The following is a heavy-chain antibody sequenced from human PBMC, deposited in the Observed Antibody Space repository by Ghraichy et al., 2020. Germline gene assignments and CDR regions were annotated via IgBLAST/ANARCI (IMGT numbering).Heavy chain of an antibody. CDR1: GFIFDSYW. V-gene: IGHV3-7*03. CDR2: IKQDGSEK. J-gene: IGHJ4*02. Sequence: GALRLSCAVSGFIFDSYWMTWVRQAPGKGLEWVANIKQDGSEKYYMDSVKGRFTISRDNAKNSLYLQMDSLRPEDTAIYYCAKIDDYWGQGTLVTVSS. D-gene: IGHD3-9*01. CDR3: AKIDDY.